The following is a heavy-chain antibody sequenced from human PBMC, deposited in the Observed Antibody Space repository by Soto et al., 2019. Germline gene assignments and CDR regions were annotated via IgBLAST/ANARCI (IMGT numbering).Heavy chain of an antibody. CDR1: AGSFSRYY. J-gene: IGHJ4*02. V-gene: IGHV4-34*01. CDR2: INHSGST. Sequence: KPSETLSLTCALDAGSFSRYYWSWIRQPPGKGLEWIGEINHSGSTNYNPSLKSRVTISVDTSKNQFSLKLSSVTAADTAVYYCAGSPVATIYGGYFDYWGQGTLVTVSS. CDR3: AGSPVATIYGGYFDY. D-gene: IGHD5-12*01.